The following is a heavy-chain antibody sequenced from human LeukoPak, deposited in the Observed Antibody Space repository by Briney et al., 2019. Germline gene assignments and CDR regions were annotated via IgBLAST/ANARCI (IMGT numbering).Heavy chain of an antibody. Sequence: SGTLSLTCGVSGGSVNSSNWWSWVRQPPGKGLEWIGEIYHTESTNYNPSLKSRVIILLDKSKNQFSLKLSSVTAADTAMYYCARVGALLPFDYWGQGILVTVSS. CDR1: GGSVNSSNW. CDR2: IYHTEST. D-gene: IGHD4/OR15-4a*01. J-gene: IGHJ4*02. V-gene: IGHV4-4*02. CDR3: ARVGALLPFDY.